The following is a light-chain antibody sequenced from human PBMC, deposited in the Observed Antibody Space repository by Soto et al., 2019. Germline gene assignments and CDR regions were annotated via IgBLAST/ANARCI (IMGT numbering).Light chain of an antibody. J-gene: IGKJ5*01. CDR3: QQRSNWPPIT. V-gene: IGKV3-11*01. Sequence: EIVLTQSPATLSFSPGEGATVSCSASQSVSSYLAWYQQKPGQAPRLLIYDASNRATGIPARFSGSGSGTDFTLTISSLEPEDFAVYYCQQRSNWPPITCGQGTRLEIK. CDR1: QSVSSY. CDR2: DAS.